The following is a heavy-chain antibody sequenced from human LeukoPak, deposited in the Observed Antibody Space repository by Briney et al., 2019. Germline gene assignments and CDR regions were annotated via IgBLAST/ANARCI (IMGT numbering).Heavy chain of an antibody. CDR2: IHHSGII. V-gene: IGHV4-38-2*01. Sequence: SETLSLTCAVSGYLLSNGYYWGWVRLPPGKGLEWIGSIHHSGIIHYNPSLKSRLTISVDTVKNEFSMNLSSVTAADTAVYYCANFPRYCSGASCSGMDVWGKGTTVIVSS. D-gene: IGHD2-15*01. CDR1: GYLLSNGYY. CDR3: ANFPRYCSGASCSGMDV. J-gene: IGHJ6*04.